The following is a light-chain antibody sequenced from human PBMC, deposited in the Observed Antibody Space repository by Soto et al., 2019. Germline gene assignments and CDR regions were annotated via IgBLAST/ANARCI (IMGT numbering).Light chain of an antibody. Sequence: EIVLTQSPGTLSLSPGERATLSCRASQRVSSSYLAWYQQKPGQAPRLLIYGASSRATGIPDRFSGSGSGTDFTLTISRLEPEDFAMYYCQQYGSLWTFGQGTKVEIK. V-gene: IGKV3-20*01. CDR1: QRVSSSY. CDR3: QQYGSLWT. CDR2: GAS. J-gene: IGKJ1*01.